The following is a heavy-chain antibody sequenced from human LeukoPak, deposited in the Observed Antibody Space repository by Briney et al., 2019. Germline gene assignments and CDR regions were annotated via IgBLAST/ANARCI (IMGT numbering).Heavy chain of an antibody. D-gene: IGHD6-13*01. V-gene: IGHV1-69*06. J-gene: IGHJ6*02. CDR1: GGTFSKYG. CDR3: ARRIAAEASTYYYYGMDV. CDR2: IIPIFGTA. Sequence: ASVKVSCKASGGTFSKYGISWVRQAPGQGLEWMGGIIPIFGTANYAQKFQGRVTITADKSTSTAYMELSSLRSEDTAVYYCARRIAAEASTYYYYGMDVWGQGTTVTVSS.